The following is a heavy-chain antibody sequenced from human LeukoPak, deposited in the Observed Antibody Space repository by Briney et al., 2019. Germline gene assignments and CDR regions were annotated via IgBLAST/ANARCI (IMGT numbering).Heavy chain of an antibody. CDR3: ARSVTMIVDWFDP. CDR2: ISSSSSYM. D-gene: IGHD3-22*01. Sequence: GGSLRLSCAASGFTFSSYSMNWVRQAPGKGLEWVSSISSSSSYMYYADSVKGRFTISRDNAKNSLYLQMNSLRAEDTAVYYCARSVTMIVDWFDPWGQGTLVTVSS. V-gene: IGHV3-21*01. J-gene: IGHJ5*02. CDR1: GFTFSSYS.